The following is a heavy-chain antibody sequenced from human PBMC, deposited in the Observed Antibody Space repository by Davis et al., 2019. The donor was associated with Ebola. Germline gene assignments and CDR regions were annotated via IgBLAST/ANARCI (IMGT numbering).Heavy chain of an antibody. Sequence: PSETLSLTCAVSAGSISRGGYPWSSICQPPGKGLGWIGYIVHSGSTYYNPSHKSRVTISVDRSKNQFSLKLSSVTAADTAVYYCARVLLPGPWFDPWGQGTLVTVSS. V-gene: IGHV4-30-2*01. CDR3: ARVLLPGPWFDP. CDR1: AGSISRGGYP. D-gene: IGHD3-22*01. CDR2: IVHSGST. J-gene: IGHJ5*02.